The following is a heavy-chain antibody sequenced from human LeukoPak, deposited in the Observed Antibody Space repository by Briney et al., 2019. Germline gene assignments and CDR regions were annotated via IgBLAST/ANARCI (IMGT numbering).Heavy chain of an antibody. CDR1: GGSISSDY. V-gene: IGHV4-59*01. D-gene: IGHD6-19*01. Sequence: SETLALTCTVSGGSISSDYWSWIRQPPGKGLEWIGYIYYSGSTNYNPSLKSRVTISVDTSKNQFSLKLSSVTAADTAVYYCARAQSGSGWYNYYYYGMDVWGKGTTVTVSS. CDR3: ARAQSGSGWYNYYYYGMDV. CDR2: IYYSGST. J-gene: IGHJ6*04.